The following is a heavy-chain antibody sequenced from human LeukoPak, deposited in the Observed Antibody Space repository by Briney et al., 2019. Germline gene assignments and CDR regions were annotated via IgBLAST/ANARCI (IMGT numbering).Heavy chain of an antibody. CDR2: TYYRSRWYN. CDR3: ARQLRIAVAGGNWFDP. CDR1: GDSVSSNSAA. Sequence: SQTLSLTCAISGDSVSSNSAAWNWIRQSPSRGLEWLGRTYYRSRWYNDYAVSVRSRITINPDTSKNQFSLQLNSVTPEDTAVYYCARQLRIAVAGGNWFDPWGQGTLVTVSS. D-gene: IGHD6-19*01. J-gene: IGHJ5*02. V-gene: IGHV6-1*01.